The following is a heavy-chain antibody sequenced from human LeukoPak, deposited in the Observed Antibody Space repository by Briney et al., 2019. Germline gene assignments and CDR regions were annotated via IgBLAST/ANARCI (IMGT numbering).Heavy chain of an antibody. J-gene: IGHJ4*02. CDR3: ASGRQLGY. D-gene: IGHD6-13*01. CDR2: IKEDGSEK. Sequence: GGPLSLSCAASGFTFSNYWMSWVRQAPGKGLEWVANIKEDGSEKYYVDSVKGRFTISRGNARNSLYLQMNSLRAEDTAVYYCASGRQLGYWGQGTLVTVSS. CDR1: GFTFSNYW. V-gene: IGHV3-7*01.